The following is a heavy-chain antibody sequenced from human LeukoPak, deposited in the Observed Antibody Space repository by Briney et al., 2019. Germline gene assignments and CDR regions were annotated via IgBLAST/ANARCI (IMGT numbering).Heavy chain of an antibody. CDR2: ISGSGGST. D-gene: IGHD3-10*01. CDR3: AKSGGVGTALLTWYFDL. V-gene: IGHV3-23*01. J-gene: IGHJ2*01. Sequence: GGSLRLSCAASGFTFSSYAMSWVRQAPGKGLEWVSAISGSGGSTYYADSVKGRFTISRDNSKNTLYLQMNSLRAEDTAVYYCAKSGGVGTALLTWYFDLWGRGTLVTVSS. CDR1: GFTFSSYA.